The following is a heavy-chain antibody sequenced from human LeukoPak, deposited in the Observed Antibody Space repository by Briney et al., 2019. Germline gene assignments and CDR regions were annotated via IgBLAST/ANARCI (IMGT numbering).Heavy chain of an antibody. V-gene: IGHV4-59*01. Sequence: SETLSLTCTVSGGSISSYYWSWIRQPPGKGLEWIGYIYYSGSTNYNPSLKSRVTISVDTSKNQFSLKLSSVTAADTAVYYCAAFVVPAAIFGVYYFAYWGQGTLVTVSS. CDR2: IYYSGST. J-gene: IGHJ4*02. D-gene: IGHD2-2*02. CDR3: AAFVVPAAIFGVYYFAY. CDR1: GGSISSYY.